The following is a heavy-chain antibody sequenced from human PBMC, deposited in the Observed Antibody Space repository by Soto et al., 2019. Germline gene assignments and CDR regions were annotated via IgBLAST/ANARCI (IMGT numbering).Heavy chain of an antibody. J-gene: IGHJ6*02. D-gene: IGHD6-19*01. CDR1: GFTFSDYG. CDR2: VSYDESHV. CDR3: AKDPIAVAGFDGMDV. Sequence: PGGSLRLSCAVSGFTFSDYGMHWVRQAPGKGLEWVALVSYDESHVYYADSVKGRFTISRDNSKNTLYLQMNSLRAEDTAVYYCAKDPIAVAGFDGMDVWGQGTTVTVSS. V-gene: IGHV3-30*18.